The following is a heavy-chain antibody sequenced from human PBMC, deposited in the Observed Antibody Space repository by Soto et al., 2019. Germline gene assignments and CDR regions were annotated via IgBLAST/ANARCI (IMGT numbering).Heavy chain of an antibody. D-gene: IGHD3-22*01. CDR1: GYTFTSYY. V-gene: IGHV1-46*01. J-gene: IGHJ3*02. CDR3: ARSITMIVVVIFDAFDI. CDR2: INPSGGST. Sequence: ASVKVSCKASGYTFTSYYMHWVRQAPGQGLEWMGIINPSGGSTSYAQKFQGRVTMTRDTSTSTVYMELSSLRSEDTAVYYCARSITMIVVVIFDAFDIWGQGTMVTVSS.